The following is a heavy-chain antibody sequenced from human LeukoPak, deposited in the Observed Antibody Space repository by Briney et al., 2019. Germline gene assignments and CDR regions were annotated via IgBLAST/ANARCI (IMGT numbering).Heavy chain of an antibody. CDR2: INHSGST. CDR1: GGSFSGYY. V-gene: IGHV4-34*01. CDR3: ARAGGYCSSTSCYTNYYYYGMDV. J-gene: IGHJ6*02. Sequence: SETLSLTCAVYGGSFSGYYWSWIRQPPGKGLEWIGEINHSGSTNYNPSLKSRVTISVDTSKNQFSLKLSSVTAADTAVYYCARAGGYCSSTSCYTNYYYYGMDVWAKGPRSPSP. D-gene: IGHD2-2*02.